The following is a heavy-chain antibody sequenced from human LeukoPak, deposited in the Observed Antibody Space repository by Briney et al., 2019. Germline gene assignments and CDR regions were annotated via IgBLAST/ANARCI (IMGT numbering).Heavy chain of an antibody. D-gene: IGHD3-16*01. CDR1: GYTFTSYY. CDR3: ARMGEPTIDY. V-gene: IGHV1-46*01. J-gene: IGHJ4*02. Sequence: ASVKVSCKASGYTFTSYYMHWVRQAPGQGLEWMGIINPSGGSTSYAQKFQGRVTMTRDMSTGTVYMELSSLRSEDTAVYYCARMGEPTIDYWGQGTLVTVSS. CDR2: INPSGGST.